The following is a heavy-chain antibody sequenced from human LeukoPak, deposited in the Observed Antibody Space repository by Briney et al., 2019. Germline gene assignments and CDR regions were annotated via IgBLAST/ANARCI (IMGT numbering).Heavy chain of an antibody. J-gene: IGHJ4*02. CDR1: GGSISSGGYY. CDR3: ARDGGNGDMGIRYFDY. CDR2: IYYSGST. D-gene: IGHD4-17*01. V-gene: IGHV4-31*03. Sequence: SETLSLTCTASGGSISSGGYYWSWIRQHPGKGLEWIGYIYYSGSTYYNPSLKSRVTISVDTSKNQFSLKLSSVTAADTAVYYCARDGGNGDMGIRYFDYWGQGTLVTVSS.